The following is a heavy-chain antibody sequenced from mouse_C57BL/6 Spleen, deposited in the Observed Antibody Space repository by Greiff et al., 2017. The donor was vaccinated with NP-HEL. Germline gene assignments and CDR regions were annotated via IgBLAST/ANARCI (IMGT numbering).Heavy chain of an antibody. V-gene: IGHV1-69*01. Sequence: VQLQQPGAELVMPGASVKLSCKASGYTFTSYWMHWVKQRPGQGLEWIGEIDPSDSYTNYNQKFKGKSTLTVAKSSSTAYMQLSSLTSEDSAVYYCARAYSNYVPLNYWGQGTTLTVAS. CDR3: ARAYSNYVPLNY. J-gene: IGHJ2*01. CDR2: IDPSDSYT. D-gene: IGHD2-5*01. CDR1: GYTFTSYW.